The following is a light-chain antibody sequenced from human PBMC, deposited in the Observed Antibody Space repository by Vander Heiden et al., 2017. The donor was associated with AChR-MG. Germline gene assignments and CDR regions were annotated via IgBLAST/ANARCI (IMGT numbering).Light chain of an antibody. CDR2: AST. V-gene: IGKV1-12*01. CDR3: QHANSFPLT. CDR1: QGISSW. Sequence: DIEMTQSPSSLSASVGDRVTITCRASQGISSWLAWYQQKPGKAPKLLIYASTRVQSGVPTRFSGSSAATDFTLTISIQHAEDFANYYCQHANSFPLTFGPGTRVEIK. J-gene: IGKJ5*01.